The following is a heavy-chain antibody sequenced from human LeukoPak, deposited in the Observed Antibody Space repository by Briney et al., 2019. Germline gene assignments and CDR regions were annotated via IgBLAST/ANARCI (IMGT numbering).Heavy chain of an antibody. CDR2: IYPGDSDT. CDR3: ARRGLRFLSWTGWFDP. Sequence: GESLKISFKGSGYSFTSYWIGWVRQMPGKGLEWMGIIYPGDSDTRYSPSFQGQVTISADKSISTAYLQWSSLKASDTAMYYCARRGLRFLSWTGWFDPWGQGTLVTVSS. J-gene: IGHJ5*02. D-gene: IGHD3-3*01. V-gene: IGHV5-51*01. CDR1: GYSFTSYW.